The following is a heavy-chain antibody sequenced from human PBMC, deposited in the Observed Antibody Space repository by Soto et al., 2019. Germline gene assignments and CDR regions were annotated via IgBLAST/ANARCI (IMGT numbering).Heavy chain of an antibody. CDR3: ASEHSGRGYCYGMDV. CDR1: GGSVSSGSYY. Sequence: PSETLSLTCTVSGGSVSSGSYYWSWIRQPPGKGLEWIGYIYYSGSTNYNPSLKSRVTISVDTSKNQFSLKLSSVTAADTAVYYCASEHSGRGYCYGMDVWGQGTTVTVSS. CDR2: IYYSGST. D-gene: IGHD3-10*01. J-gene: IGHJ6*02. V-gene: IGHV4-61*01.